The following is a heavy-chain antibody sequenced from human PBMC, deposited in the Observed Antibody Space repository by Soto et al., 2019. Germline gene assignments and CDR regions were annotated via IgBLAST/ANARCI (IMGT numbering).Heavy chain of an antibody. V-gene: IGHV3-23*01. J-gene: IGHJ6*03. CDR2: ISGSGGST. Sequence: GGSLRLSCAASGFTFSSYAMSWVRQAPGKGMELVLAISGSGGSTYYADSVKGRFTISRDNSKNTLYLLMNSLRAEDTAVYYCAKDLYAGYSGYDYIYYYYYMDVWGKGTTVTVSS. CDR3: AKDLYAGYSGYDYIYYYYYMDV. D-gene: IGHD5-12*01. CDR1: GFTFSSYA.